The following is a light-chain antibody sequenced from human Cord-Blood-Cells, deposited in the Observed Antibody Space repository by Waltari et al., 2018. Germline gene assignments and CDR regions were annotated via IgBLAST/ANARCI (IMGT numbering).Light chain of an antibody. CDR1: QSVSSSY. J-gene: IGKJ2*03. CDR3: QQYGSSPPYS. CDR2: GAS. Sequence: PGERATLSCRASQSVSSSYLAWYQQKPGQAPRLLIYGASSRATGIPDRFSGSGSGTDFTLTISRLEPEDFAVYYCQQYGSSPPYSFGQGTKLEIK. V-gene: IGKV3-20*01.